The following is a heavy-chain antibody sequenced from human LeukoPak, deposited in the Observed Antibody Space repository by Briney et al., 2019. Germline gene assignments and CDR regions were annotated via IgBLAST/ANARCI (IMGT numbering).Heavy chain of an antibody. D-gene: IGHD1-14*01. V-gene: IGHV3-11*01. J-gene: IGHJ4*02. CDR3: AREVHTGIDY. Sequence: GGSLRLSCAASGFTFGDYYMSWIRQAPGKGLEWVSYISSSVSTIHYADSVKGRFTISRDNAKNSLYLQMNSLRAEDSAVYYCAREVHTGIDYWGQGTLVTVSS. CDR2: ISSSVSTI. CDR1: GFTFGDYY.